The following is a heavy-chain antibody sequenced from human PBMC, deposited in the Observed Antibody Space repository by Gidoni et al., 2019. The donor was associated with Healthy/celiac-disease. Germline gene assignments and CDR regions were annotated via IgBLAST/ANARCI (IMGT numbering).Heavy chain of an antibody. CDR1: GGSSSGYY. V-gene: IGHV4-34*01. CDR3: ARVGFVDYYYYYMDV. CDR2: INHSGST. Sequence: QVQPQQWGAGLLKPSETLSLTCAAHGGSSSGYYWSWIRQPPGKGMEWIGEINHSGSTNYNPSLKSRVTISVDTSKNQFSLKLSSVTAADTAVYYCARVGFVDYYYYYMDVWGKGTTVTVSS. D-gene: IGHD3-3*01. J-gene: IGHJ6*03.